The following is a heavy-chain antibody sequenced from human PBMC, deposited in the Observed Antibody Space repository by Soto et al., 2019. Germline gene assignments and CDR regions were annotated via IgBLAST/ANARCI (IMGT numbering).Heavy chain of an antibody. V-gene: IGHV1-69*06. J-gene: IGHJ3*02. D-gene: IGHD5-18*01. CDR3: ANCGYGYGFDAFDI. CDR1: GGTFSSYA. CDR2: IIPIFGTA. Sequence: SVKVSCKASGGTFSSYAISWVRQAPGQGLEWMGGIIPIFGTANYAQKFQGRVTITADKSTSTAYMELSSLRSEDTAVYYCANCGYGYGFDAFDIWGQGTMVTVSS.